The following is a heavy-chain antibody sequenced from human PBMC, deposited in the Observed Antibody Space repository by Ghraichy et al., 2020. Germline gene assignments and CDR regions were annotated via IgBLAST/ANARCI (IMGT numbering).Heavy chain of an antibody. CDR3: AREQAAAGTIWFDP. V-gene: IGHV4-61*01. CDR1: GGSVSSGSYY. J-gene: IGHJ5*02. D-gene: IGHD6-13*01. CDR2: IYYSGST. Sequence: SETLSLTCTVSGGSVSSGSYYWSWIRQPPGKGLEWIGYIYYSGSTNYNPSLKSRVTISVDTSKNQFSLKLSSVTAADTAVYYCAREQAAAGTIWFDPWGQGTLVTVSS.